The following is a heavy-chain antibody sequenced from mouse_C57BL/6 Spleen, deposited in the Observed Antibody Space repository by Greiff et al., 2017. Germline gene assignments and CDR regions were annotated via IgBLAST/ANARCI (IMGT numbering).Heavy chain of an antibody. J-gene: IGHJ4*01. Sequence: QVQLKESGPELVKPGASVKISCKASGYAFSSSWMNWVKQRPGKGLEWIGRIYPGDGDTNYNGKFKGKATLTADKSSSTAYMQLSSLTSEDSAVYFCARYAYYGSSLYYAMDYWGQGTSVTVSS. D-gene: IGHD1-1*01. CDR2: IYPGDGDT. V-gene: IGHV1-82*01. CDR3: ARYAYYGSSLYYAMDY. CDR1: GYAFSSSW.